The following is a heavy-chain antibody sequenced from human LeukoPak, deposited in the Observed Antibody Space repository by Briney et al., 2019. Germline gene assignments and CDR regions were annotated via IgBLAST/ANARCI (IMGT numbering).Heavy chain of an antibody. V-gene: IGHV1-2*02. J-gene: IGHJ4*02. CDR3: ARGGASRMDEMGDY. CDR2: INPNSCCT. Sequence: ASVNVSCKTSGYTFTGYYMHWVRQAPGQGLEGMVWINPNSCCTKYAHKFQDRVSLNRHTSHSTAHMDLSRLRSDDTAVYYCARGGASRMDEMGDYWGQGTLVTVSS. D-gene: IGHD5-24*01. CDR1: GYTFTGYY.